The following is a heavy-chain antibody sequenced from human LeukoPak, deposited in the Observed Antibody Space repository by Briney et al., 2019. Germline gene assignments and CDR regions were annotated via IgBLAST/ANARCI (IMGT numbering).Heavy chain of an antibody. J-gene: IGHJ4*02. D-gene: IGHD3-22*01. Sequence: GGSLRLSCAASGFMFSSNWMSWVRQAPGKGLEWVANIKQDGSEKYYVDSVKGRFTISRDNAKNSLYLQMNSLRAEDTAVYYCARTRITMIVGLASRFDYWGQGTLVTVSS. CDR3: ARTRITMIVGLASRFDY. CDR2: IKQDGSEK. CDR1: GFMFSSNW. V-gene: IGHV3-7*01.